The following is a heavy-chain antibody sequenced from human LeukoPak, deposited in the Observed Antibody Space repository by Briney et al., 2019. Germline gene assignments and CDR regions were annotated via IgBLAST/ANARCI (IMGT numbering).Heavy chain of an antibody. V-gene: IGHV3-7*01. CDR1: GFTFSSYW. CDR3: ARGTPYYYDSSGYFDYYYMDV. Sequence: PGGSLRLSCAASGFTFSSYWMSWVRQAPGKGLEWVANIKQDGSEKYYVDSVKGRFTISRDNAKNSLYLQMNSLRAEDTAVYYCARGTPYYYDSSGYFDYYYMDVWGKGTTVTVSS. J-gene: IGHJ6*03. D-gene: IGHD3-22*01. CDR2: IKQDGSEK.